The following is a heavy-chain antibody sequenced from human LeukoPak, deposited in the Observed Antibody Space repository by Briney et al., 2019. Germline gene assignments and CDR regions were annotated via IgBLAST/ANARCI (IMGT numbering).Heavy chain of an antibody. CDR3: AKDLGRYDLFGY. Sequence: PGGSLRLSCVASGFTFSDYSMTWIRQALGKGLAWVSYISGTSDYTNYADSVKGRFTISRDNAKNSLYLQMNSLRAEDTAVYYCAKDLGRYDLFGYWGQGTLVTVSS. CDR2: ISGTSDYT. CDR1: GFTFSDYS. D-gene: IGHD3-16*01. J-gene: IGHJ4*02. V-gene: IGHV3-11*05.